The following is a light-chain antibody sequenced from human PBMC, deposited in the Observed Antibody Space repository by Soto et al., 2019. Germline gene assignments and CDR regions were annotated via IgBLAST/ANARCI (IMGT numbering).Light chain of an antibody. CDR2: AVS. CDR3: ISYTDRQSYL. CDR1: SXDIGSYDH. J-gene: IGLJ1*01. Sequence: QSALTQPASVSGSPGQSITISCSGTSXDIGSYDHVAWYQQSPGKSPKLIIYAVSDRPSGVSDRFSGSKSGISASLTISGLQTEDEADYYCISYTDRQSYLFGTGTKVTVL. V-gene: IGLV2-14*03.